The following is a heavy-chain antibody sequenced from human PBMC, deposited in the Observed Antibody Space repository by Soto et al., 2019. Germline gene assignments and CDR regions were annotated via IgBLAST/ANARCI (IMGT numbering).Heavy chain of an antibody. J-gene: IGHJ3*01. Sequence: SETLSLTCTVSGGSIRTYYWSWLRQPPGKGLEWIGYINDNGNTNYNPSLERRVTISVDTSRNQFSLKLTSVTPADTAVYYCASDLYRTWSHDAFDFWGQGTTVTVSS. CDR1: GGSIRTYY. D-gene: IGHD3-16*02. CDR2: INDNGNT. CDR3: ASDLYRTWSHDAFDF. V-gene: IGHV4-59*01.